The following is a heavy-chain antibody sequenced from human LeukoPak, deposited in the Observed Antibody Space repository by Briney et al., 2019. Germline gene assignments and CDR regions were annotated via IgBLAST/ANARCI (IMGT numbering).Heavy chain of an antibody. Sequence: PGRSLRLSCAASGFTFSSYGMHWVRQAPGKGLEWVADISYGGSNKYYADSVKGRFTISRDNSKNTLYLQMNSLRAEDTAVYYCAKDRVAAAPAYFDYWGQGTLVTVSS. D-gene: IGHD6-13*01. V-gene: IGHV3-30*18. CDR1: GFTFSSYG. CDR2: ISYGGSNK. J-gene: IGHJ4*02. CDR3: AKDRVAAAPAYFDY.